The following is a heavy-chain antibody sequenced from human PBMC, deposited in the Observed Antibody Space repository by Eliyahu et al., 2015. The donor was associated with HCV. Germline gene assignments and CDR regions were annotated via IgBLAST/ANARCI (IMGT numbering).Heavy chain of an antibody. V-gene: IGHV1-69*01. CDR1: GGTFSSYS. CDR3: ARQYDYDTSGYYFYY. J-gene: IGHJ4*02. Sequence: QVQLVQSGAEVKKPGSSVKVXCKASGGTFSSYSISWVRQAPGQGLEWMGGIIPIFTTANYAQKFQGRVTITAXESTNTAYMELSSLRSEDTAVYYCARQYDYDTSGYYFYYWGQGTLVTVSS. CDR2: IIPIFTTA. D-gene: IGHD3-22*01.